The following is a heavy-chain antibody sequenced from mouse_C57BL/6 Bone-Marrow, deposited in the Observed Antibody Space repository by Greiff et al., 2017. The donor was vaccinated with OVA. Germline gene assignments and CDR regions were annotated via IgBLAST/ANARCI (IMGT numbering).Heavy chain of an antibody. D-gene: IGHD2-1*01. CDR3: AIYGNYGGAY. Sequence: QVQLQQPGAELVMPGASVKLSCKASGYTFTSYWMHWVKQRPGQGLEWIGEIDPSDSYTNYNQKFKGKSTLTVDKSSSTAYMQLSSLTSEDSAVYDCAIYGNYGGAYWGQGTLVTVSA. V-gene: IGHV1-69*01. CDR1: GYTFTSYW. J-gene: IGHJ3*01. CDR2: IDPSDSYT.